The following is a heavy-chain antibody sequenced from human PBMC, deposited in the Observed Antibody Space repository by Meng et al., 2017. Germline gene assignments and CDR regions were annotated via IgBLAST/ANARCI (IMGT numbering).Heavy chain of an antibody. CDR1: GYKFPDYY. V-gene: IGHV1-2*06. CDR2: INPKSGDT. D-gene: IGHD6-25*01. J-gene: IGHJ4*02. Sequence: QVQLVQSGAEVKTPGDTVKVPCKPSGYKFPDYYLHWVRRAPGQGLEWMGRINPKSGDTHYAQKFQARVTMTGDTSISTAYMELSGLRSDDTAMYYCARDEDISAAGKLFGNYWGQGTLVTVSS. CDR3: ARDEDISAAGKLFGNY.